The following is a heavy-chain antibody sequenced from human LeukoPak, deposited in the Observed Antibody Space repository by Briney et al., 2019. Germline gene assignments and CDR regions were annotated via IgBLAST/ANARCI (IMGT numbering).Heavy chain of an antibody. CDR2: INPNSGGT. V-gene: IGHV1-2*02. D-gene: IGHD5-12*01. CDR3: ARGGSIVATNNWFDP. Sequence: ASVKVSCKASGYTFTGYYMHWVRQAPGQGLEWMGWINPNSGGTNYAQKFQGRVTMTRDTSISTAYMELSRLRSDDTAVYYCARGGSIVATNNWFDPWRQGTLVTVSS. CDR1: GYTFTGYY. J-gene: IGHJ5*02.